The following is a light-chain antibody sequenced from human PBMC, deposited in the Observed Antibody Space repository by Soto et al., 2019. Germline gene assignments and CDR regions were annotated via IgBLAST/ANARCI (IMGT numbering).Light chain of an antibody. J-gene: IGKJ1*01. V-gene: IGKV1-5*03. CDR3: QQYKSYLWT. Sequence: DIPMTQSPSTLSASIGDRVTITCRASQSINSWLAWYQQRPGKAPKLLIYKASTLQSGVPSRLSGSGSGTEFTLTISSLQPDDFATYSCQQYKSYLWTFGQGTKVEIK. CDR2: KAS. CDR1: QSINSW.